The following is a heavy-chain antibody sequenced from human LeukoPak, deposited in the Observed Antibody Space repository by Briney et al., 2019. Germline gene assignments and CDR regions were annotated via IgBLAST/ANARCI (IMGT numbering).Heavy chain of an antibody. J-gene: IGHJ6*03. Sequence: SETLSLTCIVSDGSISSSRYYWGWIRQPPGKGLEWIGSIYYSGSTNYNPSLKSRVTISVDTSKNQFSLKLSSVTAADTAVYYCARLGTPRHYYGSGSYYNRRGFSGPNYYMDVWGKGTTVTISS. V-gene: IGHV4-39*01. CDR2: IYYSGST. CDR3: ARLGTPRHYYGSGSYYNRRGFSGPNYYMDV. CDR1: DGSISSSRYY. D-gene: IGHD3-10*01.